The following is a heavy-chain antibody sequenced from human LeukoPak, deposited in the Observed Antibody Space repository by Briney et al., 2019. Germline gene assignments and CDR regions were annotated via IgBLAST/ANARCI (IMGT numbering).Heavy chain of an antibody. D-gene: IGHD3-22*01. CDR2: ISGSGGST. CDR1: GFTFSSYA. Sequence: GGSLRLSCAASGFTFSSYAMSWVRQAPGKGLEWVSAISGSGGSTYYADSVKGRFTISRDNSKNTLYLQMNSLRAEDTAVYYCARHGTYYYDSSGYYPDYWGQGTLVTVSS. CDR3: ARHGTYYYDSSGYYPDY. J-gene: IGHJ4*02. V-gene: IGHV3-23*01.